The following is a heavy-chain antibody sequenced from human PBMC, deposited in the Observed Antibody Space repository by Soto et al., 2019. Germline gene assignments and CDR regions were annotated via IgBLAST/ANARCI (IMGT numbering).Heavy chain of an antibody. J-gene: IGHJ5*02. CDR1: GYTFTSYA. V-gene: IGHV1-3*01. CDR2: INAGNGNT. D-gene: IGHD3-16*01. Sequence: ASVKVSCKASGYTFTSYAMHWVRQAPGQRLEWMGWINAGNGNTKYSQKFQGRVTITRDTSASTAYMELSSLRSEDTAVYYCARSIGGVTALDPWGQGPLVTVSS. CDR3: ARSIGGVTALDP.